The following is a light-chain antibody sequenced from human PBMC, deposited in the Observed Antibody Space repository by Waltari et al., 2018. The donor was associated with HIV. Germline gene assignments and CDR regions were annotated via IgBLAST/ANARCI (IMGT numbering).Light chain of an antibody. CDR2: EVT. V-gene: IGLV2-8*01. Sequence: ASGSLGQSVTISCTGSSSDIGAYDSVSWFQQHPRSAPKLLLYEVTRRPSTVSDRFSGSRSGSTAFLTVAGLQPDDEATYFCSSYGDSLRVLFGGGTNVTVL. CDR1: SSDIGAYDS. J-gene: IGLJ3*02. CDR3: SSYGDSLRVL.